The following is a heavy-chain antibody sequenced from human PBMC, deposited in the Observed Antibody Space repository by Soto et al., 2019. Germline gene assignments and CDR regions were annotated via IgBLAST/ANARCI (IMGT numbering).Heavy chain of an antibody. D-gene: IGHD3-10*01. J-gene: IGHJ6*02. CDR3: AKDLNGSGSFTSYYHYGMDV. Sequence: HPGGSLRLSCAASGFTFSNSAMNWVRQAPGKGLEWVSSISGSGRNTYYADSVKGRLTISRDSSKNTLYLQMNSLGVEDTGVYYCAKDLNGSGSFTSYYHYGMDVWGQGTTFTFSS. V-gene: IGHV3-23*01. CDR1: GFTFSNSA. CDR2: ISGSGRNT.